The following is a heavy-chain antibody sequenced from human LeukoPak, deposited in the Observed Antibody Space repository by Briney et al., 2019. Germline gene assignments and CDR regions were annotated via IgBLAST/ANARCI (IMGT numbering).Heavy chain of an antibody. CDR2: INPSGGST. V-gene: IGHV1-46*01. CDR1: GYTFTSYY. CDR3: ARADCSSTSCQGWWYFDL. J-gene: IGHJ2*01. D-gene: IGHD2-2*01. Sequence: ASVKVSCKASGYTFTSYYMHWVRQAPGQGLEWMGIINPSGGSTSYAQKFQGRVTMTRDMSTSTVYMELSSLRSEDTAVYYCARADCSSTSCQGWWYFDLWGRGTLVTVSS.